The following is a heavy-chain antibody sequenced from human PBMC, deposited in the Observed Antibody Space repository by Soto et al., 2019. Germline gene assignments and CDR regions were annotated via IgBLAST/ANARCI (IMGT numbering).Heavy chain of an antibody. CDR1: GGSISSYY. J-gene: IGHJ6*02. D-gene: IGHD6-13*01. V-gene: IGHV4-59*01. CDR3: ARVFGSNSSWYFYYYGMDV. CDR2: IYYSGST. Sequence: SETLSLTCTVSGGSISSYYWSWIRQPPGKGLEWIGYIYYSGSTNYNPSLKSRVTISVDTSKNQFSLKLSSVTAADTAVYYCARVFGSNSSWYFYYYGMDVWGQGTTVTVSS.